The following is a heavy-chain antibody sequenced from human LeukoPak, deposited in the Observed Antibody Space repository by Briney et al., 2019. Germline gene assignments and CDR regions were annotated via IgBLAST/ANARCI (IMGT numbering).Heavy chain of an antibody. CDR2: ISGSGGST. V-gene: IGHV3-23*01. CDR1: GFTFSSYA. D-gene: IGHD3-3*01. CDR3: AKGITIFGVVTPDY. J-gene: IGHJ4*02. Sequence: GGSLRLSCAASGFTFSSYAMSWVRQAPGKGLEWVSAISGSGGSTYYADSVKGRFTISRDNSKNTLYLQMNSLRAEDTAVCYCAKGITIFGVVTPDYWGQGTLVTVSS.